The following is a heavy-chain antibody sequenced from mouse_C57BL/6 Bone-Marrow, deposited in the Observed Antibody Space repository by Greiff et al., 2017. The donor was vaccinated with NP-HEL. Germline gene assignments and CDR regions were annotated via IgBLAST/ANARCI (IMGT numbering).Heavy chain of an antibody. CDR1: GYTFTSYW. CDR2: IYPGSGST. D-gene: IGHD1-1*01. Sequence: QVQLKQPGAELVKPGASVKMSCKASGYTFTSYWITWVKQRPGQGLEWIGDIYPGSGSTNYNEKFKSKATLTVDTSSSTAYMQLSSLTSEDSAVYYCARRLRGYAMDYWGQGTSVTVSS. V-gene: IGHV1-55*01. CDR3: ARRLRGYAMDY. J-gene: IGHJ4*01.